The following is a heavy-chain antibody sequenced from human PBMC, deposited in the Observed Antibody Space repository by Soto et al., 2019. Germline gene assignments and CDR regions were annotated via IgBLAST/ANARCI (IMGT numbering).Heavy chain of an antibody. CDR1: GYTFTSYG. J-gene: IGHJ5*02. Sequence: QVQLVQSGAEVKKPGASVKVSCKASGYTFTSYGISWVRQAPGQGLEWMGWISAYNGNTNYAQKLQGRVTMTTDTSXXTXYXXLRSLRSDDTAVYYCARVATPADFWSGYFQVWFDPWGQGTLVTVSS. V-gene: IGHV1-18*01. CDR3: ARVATPADFWSGYFQVWFDP. D-gene: IGHD3-3*01. CDR2: ISAYNGNT.